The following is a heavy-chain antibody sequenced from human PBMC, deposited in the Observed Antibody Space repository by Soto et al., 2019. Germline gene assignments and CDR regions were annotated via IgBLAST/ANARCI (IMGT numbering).Heavy chain of an antibody. Sequence: SETLSLTCTVSGGSISSSSYYWGWIRQPPGKGLEWIGSIYYSGSTYYNPSLKSRVTISVDTSKNQFSLKLSSVTATDTAVYYCARHSPSITIFGVVINWFDPWGQGTLVTVSS. CDR1: GGSISSSSYY. D-gene: IGHD3-3*01. CDR2: IYYSGST. V-gene: IGHV4-39*01. J-gene: IGHJ5*02. CDR3: ARHSPSITIFGVVINWFDP.